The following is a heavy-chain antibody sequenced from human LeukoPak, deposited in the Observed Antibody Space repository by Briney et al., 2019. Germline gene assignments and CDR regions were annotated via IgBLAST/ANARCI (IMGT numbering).Heavy chain of an antibody. J-gene: IGHJ4*02. V-gene: IGHV3-23*01. Sequence: GGSLRLSCAASGFTFSSYAMSWVRQAPGKGLEWVSAISGSGGSTYYADSVKGRFTISRDNSKNTLYLQMNSLRAEDTAVYYCAKSSRVTYYYDSSDYPFDYWGQGTLVTVSS. CDR3: AKSSRVTYYYDSSDYPFDY. CDR2: ISGSGGST. CDR1: GFTFSSYA. D-gene: IGHD3-22*01.